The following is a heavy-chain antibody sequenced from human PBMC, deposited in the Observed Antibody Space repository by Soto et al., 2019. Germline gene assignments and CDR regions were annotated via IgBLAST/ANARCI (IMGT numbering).Heavy chain of an antibody. CDR2: VWYDGSIK. CDR3: AASVGTAMVPAFDY. Sequence: PGGSLRLSCAASGFTFTTYGMHWVRQAPGKGLEWVAVVWYDGSIKYYGDSVKGRFTVSRDNSKNTLYLQMNSLRVEDTAVYYCAASVGTAMVPAFDYWGPGTLGTVSS. CDR1: GFTFTTYG. V-gene: IGHV3-33*01. J-gene: IGHJ4*02. D-gene: IGHD5-18*01.